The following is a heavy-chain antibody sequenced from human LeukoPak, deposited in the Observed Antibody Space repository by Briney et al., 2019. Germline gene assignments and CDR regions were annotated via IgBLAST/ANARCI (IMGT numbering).Heavy chain of an antibody. CDR3: ARAQAGNYDWSLDL. CDR2: IIPFLDTS. Sequence: SVKVSCKASGGTFSKYALSWVRQAPGQGLEWMGAIIPFLDTSNYPPKFQDRVTITTDESTSTAYMDLSSLRSDDTAVYYCARAQAGNYDWSLDLWGQGTLVTVSS. CDR1: GGTFSKYA. V-gene: IGHV1-69*05. D-gene: IGHD5-12*01. J-gene: IGHJ5*02.